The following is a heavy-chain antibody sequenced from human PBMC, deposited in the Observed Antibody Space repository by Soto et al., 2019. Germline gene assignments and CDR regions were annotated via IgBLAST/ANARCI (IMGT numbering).Heavy chain of an antibody. V-gene: IGHV4-59*01. CDR1: GGSISSYY. J-gene: IGHJ4*02. CDR2: IYYSGST. CDR3: AKALHVHEYSIFVGYDFDY. Sequence: QVQLQESGPGLVKPSETLSLTCTVSGGSISSYYWSWIRQPPGKGLAWIGYIYYSGSTNYNPSLMIRVTISVDTSKFQFCLKLSSVAGEDTDVYYCAKALHVHEYSIFVGYDFDYWGQGTLVTVCS. D-gene: IGHD4-4*01.